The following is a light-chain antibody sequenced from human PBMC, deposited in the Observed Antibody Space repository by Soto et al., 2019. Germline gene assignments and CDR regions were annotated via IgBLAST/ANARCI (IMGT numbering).Light chain of an antibody. V-gene: IGKV3-20*01. Sequence: IVLTQSPGTLSLSPGERATLSCRASQSVSSRLAWYQHKSGQAPRLLISGASRRATGIPDRFSGSGSGTDFTLTISRLEPEDFALYYCQHYYGTSPISFGQGTRLEI. CDR2: GAS. CDR1: QSVSSR. CDR3: QHYYGTSPIS. J-gene: IGKJ5*01.